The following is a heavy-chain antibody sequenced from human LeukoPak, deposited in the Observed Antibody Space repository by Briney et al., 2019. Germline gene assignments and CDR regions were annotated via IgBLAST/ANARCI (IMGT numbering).Heavy chain of an antibody. V-gene: IGHV3-23*01. Sequence: GGSLRLSCAASGFTFSNYAMNWVRQAPGKGLEWVSAISGSGGSTYYADSVKGRFTMSRDNSKNTLYLQMNSLRAEDTAVYYCAKGGLAMDYWGQGTLVTVSS. CDR2: ISGSGGST. CDR3: AKGGLAMDY. D-gene: IGHD3-16*01. CDR1: GFTFSNYA. J-gene: IGHJ4*02.